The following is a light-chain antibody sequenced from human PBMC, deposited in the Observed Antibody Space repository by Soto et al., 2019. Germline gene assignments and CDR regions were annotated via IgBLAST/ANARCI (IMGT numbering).Light chain of an antibody. J-gene: IGLJ3*02. CDR1: GRDVGPHNY. CDR3: SSATSTSTR. V-gene: IGLV2-14*03. Sequence: QSALTQPASVSGSPGQSITISCTGTGRDVGPHNYVSWYQQLPGEATKVIIYDVSNRPSGVSDRFSGSESGGTASLTISGLQAEGGGYYFCSSATSTSTRFGGGTKLTVL. CDR2: DVS.